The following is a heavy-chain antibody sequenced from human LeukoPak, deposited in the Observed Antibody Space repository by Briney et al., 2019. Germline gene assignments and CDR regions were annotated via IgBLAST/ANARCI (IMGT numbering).Heavy chain of an antibody. V-gene: IGHV4-39*01. D-gene: IGHD3-22*01. CDR1: GGSLSSNTYY. Sequence: SETLSLTCTVSGGSLSSNTYYWGWIRQAPGKGLEWIGSMYYSGSTYCNQSLKSRVTIPVDTSKNQFSLKLTSVTAADTAVYYCARHYYDTSGYYPWYFDYWAREPWSPSPQ. CDR2: MYYSGST. CDR3: ARHYYDTSGYYPWYFDY. J-gene: IGHJ4*02.